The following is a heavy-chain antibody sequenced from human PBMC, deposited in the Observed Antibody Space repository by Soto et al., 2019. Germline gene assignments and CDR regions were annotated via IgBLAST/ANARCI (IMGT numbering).Heavy chain of an antibody. CDR2: ISGTGSYT. CDR3: ARAPTGRYDFWSGSNYYHYGMDV. V-gene: IGHV3-11*06. J-gene: IGHJ6*02. D-gene: IGHD3-3*01. Sequence: PGGSLRLSCAVSGFTFSDYYMSWIRQAPGKGLEWLSYISGTGSYTNYADSVKGRFTISRDNAKNSLYLQMNSLRAEDTAMYYCARAPTGRYDFWSGSNYYHYGMDVWGQATKLTVS. CDR1: GFTFSDYY.